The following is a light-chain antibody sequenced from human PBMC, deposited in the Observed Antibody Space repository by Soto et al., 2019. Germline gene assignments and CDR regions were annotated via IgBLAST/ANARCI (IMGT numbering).Light chain of an antibody. CDR1: QSVLYSSNNKNY. Sequence: DIVMTQSPDSLAVSLGERATINCKSSQSVLYSSNNKNYLAWYQQKPGQPPKLLFYWASTRKSGVPDRFSGSGSGTDFTLTISSLQAEDVAVYYCQQYDTTPYTFGQGTKLEFK. CDR2: WAS. J-gene: IGKJ2*01. CDR3: QQYDTTPYT. V-gene: IGKV4-1*01.